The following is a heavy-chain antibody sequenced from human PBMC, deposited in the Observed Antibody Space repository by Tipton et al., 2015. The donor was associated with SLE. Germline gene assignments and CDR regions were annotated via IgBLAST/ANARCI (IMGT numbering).Heavy chain of an antibody. CDR2: VYYTGNT. Sequence: TLSLTCIVSGDSISSSSYYWGWIRQPPGKGLEWVGTVYYTGNTFYNPSLKSRVTILVDTSKNQFSLKLSSVTAADTAVYYCAREADGSPGDLGYQYYMDVWGKGTTVTVSS. J-gene: IGHJ6*03. CDR1: GDSISSSSYY. V-gene: IGHV4-39*07. CDR3: AREADGSPGDLGYQYYMDV. D-gene: IGHD6-13*01.